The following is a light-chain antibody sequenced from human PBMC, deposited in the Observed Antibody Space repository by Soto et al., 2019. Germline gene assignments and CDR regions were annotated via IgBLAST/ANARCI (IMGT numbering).Light chain of an antibody. Sequence: DTQMTQSPSSLSASVGDRVTITCRASQGIRTDLGWYQQKPGKAPKRLIYSASSLQSGVPSRFSGSGSGTEFTLTISSLQPEDFATYYCLQHNSYPRTFGQGTKVEIK. V-gene: IGKV1-17*01. J-gene: IGKJ1*01. CDR1: QGIRTD. CDR3: LQHNSYPRT. CDR2: SAS.